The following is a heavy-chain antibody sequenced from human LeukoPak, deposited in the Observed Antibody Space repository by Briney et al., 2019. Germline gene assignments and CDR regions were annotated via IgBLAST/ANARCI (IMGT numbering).Heavy chain of an antibody. CDR3: ASDHLDYFDY. D-gene: IGHD3-16*01. Sequence: GGSLRLSCAASGFTVSSNYMSWVRQAPGKGLEWVSVIYTGGSTYYADSVKGRFTISTDNSKNTLYLQMKSLRAEDTALYYCASDHLDYFDYWGQGTLVTVSS. CDR2: IYTGGST. J-gene: IGHJ4*02. V-gene: IGHV3-53*01. CDR1: GFTVSSNY.